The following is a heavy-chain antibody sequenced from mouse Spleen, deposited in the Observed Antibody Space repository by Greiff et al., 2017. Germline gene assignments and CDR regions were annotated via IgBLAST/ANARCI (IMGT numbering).Heavy chain of an antibody. CDR1: GFTFSSYA. CDR2: ISSGGSYT. V-gene: IGHV5-9-1*01. J-gene: IGHJ3*01. Sequence: EVKLVESGGGLVKPGGSLKLSCAASGFTFSSYAMSWVRQTPEKRLEWVATISSGGSYTYYPDSVKGRFTISRDNAKNTLYLQMSSLRSEDTAMYYCARPSTMITTFAYWGQGTLVTVSA. D-gene: IGHD2-4*01. CDR3: ARPSTMITTFAY.